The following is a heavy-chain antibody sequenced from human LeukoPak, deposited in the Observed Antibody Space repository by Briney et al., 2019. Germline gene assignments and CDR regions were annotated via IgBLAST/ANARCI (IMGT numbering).Heavy chain of an antibody. CDR3: AAGLYGSGSYNY. Sequence: TSVKFSCKASGFTFTSSAMQWVRQARGQRLEWIGWIVVGSGNTNYAQKFQERVTITRDMSTSTAYMELSSLRSEDTVVYYCAAGLYGSGSYNYWGQGTLVTVSS. CDR2: IVVGSGNT. J-gene: IGHJ4*02. CDR1: GFTFTSSA. V-gene: IGHV1-58*02. D-gene: IGHD3-10*01.